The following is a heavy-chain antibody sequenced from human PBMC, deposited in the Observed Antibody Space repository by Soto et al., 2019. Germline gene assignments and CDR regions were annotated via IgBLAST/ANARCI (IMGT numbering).Heavy chain of an antibody. Sequence: GGSLRLSCAASGFTFSSYAMHWVRQAPGKGLEWVAIIWYDGSNKIYADSVKGRFTISRDNSKNTLYLQMNSLRAEDTAIYYCARVPETYCSGGSCYSGGIDYWGQGTLVTVSS. CDR2: IWYDGSNK. CDR1: GFTFSSYA. J-gene: IGHJ4*02. CDR3: ARVPETYCSGGSCYSGGIDY. V-gene: IGHV3-33*01. D-gene: IGHD2-15*01.